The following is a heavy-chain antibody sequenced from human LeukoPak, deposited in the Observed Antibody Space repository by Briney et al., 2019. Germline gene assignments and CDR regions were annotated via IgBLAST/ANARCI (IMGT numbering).Heavy chain of an antibody. CDR1: GFTFPTFW. D-gene: IGHD5-24*01. J-gene: IGHJ3*02. V-gene: IGHV3-7*01. CDR2: IKEDGSEK. Sequence: GGSLRLSCAASGFTFPTFWMAWVRQAPGKGLEWVAKIKEDGSEKDYVDSVKGRFTIYRDNAKNSLHLQMNHLRAEDTAVYYCARMQMDTGYRPFDIWGQGTMVAVSS. CDR3: ARMQMDTGYRPFDI.